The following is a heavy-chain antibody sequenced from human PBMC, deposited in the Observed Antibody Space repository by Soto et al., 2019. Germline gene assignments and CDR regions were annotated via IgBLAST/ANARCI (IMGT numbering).Heavy chain of an antibody. J-gene: IGHJ4*02. CDR2: TYPSGST. Sequence: SETLSLTCTVSGGFISNGDYHWSWIRQPPGKGLEWIGYTYPSGSTYYNASLRSRVTISIDASKNQFSLKLNSVTAADTAVYYCAREGGYDSPHGCWGQGSLVAVSS. CDR1: GGFISNGDYH. CDR3: AREGGYDSPHGC. V-gene: IGHV4-30-4*01. D-gene: IGHD5-12*01.